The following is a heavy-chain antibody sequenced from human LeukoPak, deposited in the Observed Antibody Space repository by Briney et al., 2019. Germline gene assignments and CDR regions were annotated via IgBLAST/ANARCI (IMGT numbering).Heavy chain of an antibody. D-gene: IGHD2-15*01. Sequence: SETLSLTCAVSGGSISSYHWSWIRQPAGKGLEWIGRISTSGSTNYNPSLKSRVTMSIDTSSNQFSLRLNSVTAADTAVYYCARLGYCSGGSSYSGGYYYYYMDVWGKGTTVTISS. CDR1: GGSISSYH. CDR2: ISTSGST. V-gene: IGHV4-4*07. CDR3: ARLGYCSGGSSYSGGYYYYYMDV. J-gene: IGHJ6*03.